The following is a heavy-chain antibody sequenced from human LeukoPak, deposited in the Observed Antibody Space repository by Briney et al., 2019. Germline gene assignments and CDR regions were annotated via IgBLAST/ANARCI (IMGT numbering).Heavy chain of an antibody. CDR1: GYTFTSYY. CDR3: ARDLYSSGWSLADY. CDR2: ISAYNGNT. V-gene: IGHV1-18*04. J-gene: IGHJ4*02. D-gene: IGHD6-19*01. Sequence: ASVKVSCKASGYTFTSYYMHWVRQAPGQGLEWMGWISAYNGNTNYAQKLQGRVTMTTDTSTSTAYMELRSLRSDDTAVYYCARDLYSSGWSLADYWGQGTLVTVSS.